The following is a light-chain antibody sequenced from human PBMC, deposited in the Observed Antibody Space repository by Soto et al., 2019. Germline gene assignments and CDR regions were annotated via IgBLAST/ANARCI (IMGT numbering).Light chain of an antibody. CDR3: QQTYSFPHT. CDR2: KAS. V-gene: IGKV1-5*03. J-gene: IGKJ2*01. CDR1: QSISSW. Sequence: DIQMTQSPSTLSASVGDTVTITCRASQSISSWLAWYQQKPGKAPKLLIYKASSLESGVPSRFSGSGSETDFALTISSLQPEDFATYYCQQTYSFPHTFGQGTKVEIK.